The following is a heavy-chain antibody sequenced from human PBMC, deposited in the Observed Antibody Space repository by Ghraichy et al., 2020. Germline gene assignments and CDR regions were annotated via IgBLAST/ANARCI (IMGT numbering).Heavy chain of an antibody. Sequence: ETLSLTCAVYGGSFSGYYWSWIRQPPGKGLEWIGEINHSGSTNYNPSLKSRVTILVDTSKNQFSLKLSSVTAADTAVYYCARGHEKQWLVFHNWFDPWGQGTLVTVSS. D-gene: IGHD6-19*01. CDR3: ARGHEKQWLVFHNWFDP. J-gene: IGHJ5*02. CDR1: GGSFSGYY. CDR2: INHSGST. V-gene: IGHV4-34*01.